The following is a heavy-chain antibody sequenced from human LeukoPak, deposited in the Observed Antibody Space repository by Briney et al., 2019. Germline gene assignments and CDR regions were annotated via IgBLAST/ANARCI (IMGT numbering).Heavy chain of an antibody. CDR2: ISSSSSYI. Sequence: PGGSLRLSCAASGFTFSSCSMNWVRQAPGKGLEWVSSISSSSSYIYYADSVKGRFTISRDNAKNSPYLQMNSLRAEDTAVYYCARDPSDDFWSGYYPLHFDYWGQGTLVTVSS. D-gene: IGHD3-3*01. V-gene: IGHV3-21*01. J-gene: IGHJ4*02. CDR3: ARDPSDDFWSGYYPLHFDY. CDR1: GFTFSSCS.